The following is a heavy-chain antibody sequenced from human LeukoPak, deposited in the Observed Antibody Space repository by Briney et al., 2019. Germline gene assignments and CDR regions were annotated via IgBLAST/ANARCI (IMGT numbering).Heavy chain of an antibody. D-gene: IGHD2-15*01. CDR2: ISSSSSYI. CDR1: GFTFSSYS. V-gene: IGHV3-21*01. J-gene: IGHJ6*03. Sequence: PGGSLRLSCAASGFTFSSYSMNWVRQAPGKGLEWVSSISSSSSYIYYADSVKGRFTISRDNAKNSLYLQMNSLRAEDTAVYYCARNLGGPNTYYYYMDVWGKGTTVTVSS. CDR3: ARNLGGPNTYYYYMDV.